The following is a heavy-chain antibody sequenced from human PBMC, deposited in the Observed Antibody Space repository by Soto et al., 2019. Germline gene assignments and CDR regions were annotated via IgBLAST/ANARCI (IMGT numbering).Heavy chain of an antibody. J-gene: IGHJ5*02. D-gene: IGHD1-1*01. CDR2: IYATGST. Sequence: SDTLSLTCHFSGASLAGYDWSWLRQPPGKGLEWTGRIYATGSTDYNPSLKSRLTMSVDMSKKQFSLTLRSVTAADTAMYYCVRDGTKNLRDWFDPWGQGILVTVSS. V-gene: IGHV4-4*07. CDR3: VRDGTKNLRDWFDP. CDR1: GASLAGYD.